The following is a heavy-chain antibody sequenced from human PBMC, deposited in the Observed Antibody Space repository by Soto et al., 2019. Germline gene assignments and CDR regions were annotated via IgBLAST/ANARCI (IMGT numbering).Heavy chain of an antibody. CDR2: ISSRSSYI. V-gene: IGHV3-21*01. CDR1: GLTFSSYS. Sequence: GRTRRLSCGASGLTFSSYSINWVRQAPGKGLEWVSSISSRSSYIYYADSVKGRFTISRDNAKNSLYLQLNSLRAEDTAVYYCARDLGYCTNGVCYTDAGDVGYYYYGRDVCGQGTTVAVSS. CDR3: ARDLGYCTNGVCYTDAGDVGYYYYGRDV. D-gene: IGHD2-8*01. J-gene: IGHJ6*02.